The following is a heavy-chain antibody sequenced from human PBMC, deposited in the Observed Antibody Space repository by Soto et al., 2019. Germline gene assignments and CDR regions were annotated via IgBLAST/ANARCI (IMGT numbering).Heavy chain of an antibody. J-gene: IGHJ4*02. Sequence: EVQLVESGGGLVQPGGSLRLSCAASGFTFSSYWMHWVRQAPGKGLVWVSRINSDGSGTGYADSVKGRFTISRDNAKNTLFLQMNGLRAEDTAIYYCVRIGCSGGSCYLDYWGQGSLVTVSS. CDR3: VRIGCSGGSCYLDY. D-gene: IGHD2-15*01. CDR1: GFTFSSYW. V-gene: IGHV3-74*01. CDR2: INSDGSGT.